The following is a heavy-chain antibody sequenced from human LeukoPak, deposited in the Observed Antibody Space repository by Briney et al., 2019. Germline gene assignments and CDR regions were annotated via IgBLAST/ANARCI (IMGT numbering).Heavy chain of an antibody. Sequence: GGSLRLSCAASGFTFSSYAMSWVRQAPGKGLEWVSAISGSGGSTYYADSVKGRFTISRDNSKNTLYLQMNTLRAEDSALYYCAKGFYSSGWSYFDYWGHGTLVTVSS. D-gene: IGHD6-19*01. CDR1: GFTFSSYA. V-gene: IGHV3-23*01. J-gene: IGHJ4*01. CDR2: ISGSGGST. CDR3: AKGFYSSGWSYFDY.